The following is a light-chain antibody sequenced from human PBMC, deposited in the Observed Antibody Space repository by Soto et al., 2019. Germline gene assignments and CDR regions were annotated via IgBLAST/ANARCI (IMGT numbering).Light chain of an antibody. CDR1: QSISTY. J-gene: IGKJ2*01. CDR3: QQTYNTPRT. CDR2: AAS. Sequence: DIQMTQSPSSLSAFVGDRVTITCRASQSISTYLNWYQQKPGKAPKLLIYAASTLHSGVPSTFSGSGSGTDFTLTISSLQPEDFATYYCQQTYNTPRTFGQGTKLEIK. V-gene: IGKV1-39*01.